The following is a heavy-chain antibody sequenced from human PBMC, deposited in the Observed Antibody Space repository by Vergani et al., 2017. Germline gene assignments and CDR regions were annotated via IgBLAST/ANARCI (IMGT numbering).Heavy chain of an antibody. D-gene: IGHD3-10*01. CDR3: ARDLRLLYNRFDP. Sequence: QVQLVESGGGVVQPGRSLRLSCAASGFTFNQYGMHWVRQAPGKGLEWVAVTWYDGNNKQYADSVKGRFTISRDNSKSTMYLQMNSLRDEDTGVYYCARDLRLLYNRFDPWGQGTLATV. V-gene: IGHV3-33*01. J-gene: IGHJ5*02. CDR1: GFTFNQYG. CDR2: TWYDGNNK.